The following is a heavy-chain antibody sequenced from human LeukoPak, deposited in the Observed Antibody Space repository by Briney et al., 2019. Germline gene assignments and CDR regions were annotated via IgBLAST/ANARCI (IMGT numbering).Heavy chain of an antibody. J-gene: IGHJ4*02. CDR3: ARHHHYYDSSGYSTGIDY. D-gene: IGHD3-22*01. CDR1: GYTFTSYG. Sequence: ASVKVSCKASGYTFTSYGISWVRQAPGQGLEWMGWISAYNGNTNYAQKLQGRVTMTTDTSTSTAYMELRSLRSDDTAVYYCARHHHYYDSSGYSTGIDYLGQGTLVTVSS. V-gene: IGHV1-18*01. CDR2: ISAYNGNT.